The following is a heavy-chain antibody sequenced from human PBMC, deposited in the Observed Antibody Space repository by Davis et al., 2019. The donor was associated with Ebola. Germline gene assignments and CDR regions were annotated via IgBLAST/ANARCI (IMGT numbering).Heavy chain of an antibody. V-gene: IGHV4-39*07. D-gene: IGHD3-3*01. J-gene: IGHJ5*02. Sequence: SETLSLTCTVSGGSISSSSYYWGWIRQPPGKGLEWIGSIYYSGSTYYNPSLKSRVTMSIDTSKNQFSLKLSSVTAADTAVYYCAREPYYDFWSGYSHPNWFDPWGQGTLVTVSS. CDR1: GGSISSSSYY. CDR2: IYYSGST. CDR3: AREPYYDFWSGYSHPNWFDP.